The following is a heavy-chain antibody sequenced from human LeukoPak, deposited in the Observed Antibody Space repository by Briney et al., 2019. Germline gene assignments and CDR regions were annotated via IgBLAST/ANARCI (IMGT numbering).Heavy chain of an antibody. J-gene: IGHJ4*02. Sequence: QAGGSLRLSCAASGFIFSTYGMYWVRQVPGKGLEWVAFIRHDGSIKNYADSVKGRSTISRDNSKNTLYLQMNSLRAEDTAVYYCAKDSLADIDYWGQGTLVTVSS. V-gene: IGHV3-30*02. CDR2: IRHDGSIK. D-gene: IGHD3-16*01. CDR1: GFIFSTYG. CDR3: AKDSLADIDY.